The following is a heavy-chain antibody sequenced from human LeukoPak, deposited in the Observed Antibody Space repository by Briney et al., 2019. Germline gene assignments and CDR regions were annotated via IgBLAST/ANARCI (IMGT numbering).Heavy chain of an antibody. CDR2: MNWKTDIV. V-gene: IGHV3-9*03. J-gene: IGHJ2*01. CDR1: GFNFNFDDYA. CDR3: AKGPKENWYFDL. Sequence: GRSLRLSCAASGFNFNFDDYAFHWVRQAPGKGLEWVSGMNWKTDIVAYADSVKGRFTISRDNDRKSVHLQMNSLTPDDMAVCHCAKGPKENWYFDLWGRGTLVTVSS.